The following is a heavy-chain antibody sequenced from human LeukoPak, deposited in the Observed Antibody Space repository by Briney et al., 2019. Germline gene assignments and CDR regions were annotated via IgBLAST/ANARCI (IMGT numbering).Heavy chain of an antibody. CDR2: VWHDGSNR. J-gene: IGHJ4*02. V-gene: IGHV3-33*08. CDR1: GGSISSYY. CDR3: ARELFGSGSCPDY. Sequence: PSETLSLTCTVSGGSISSYYWSWIRQPPGKGLEWVALVWHDGSNRYYSEAVKGRFTISRDNSKNTVYLQINSLRAEDTAVYYCARELFGSGSCPDYWGQGTRVTVSS. D-gene: IGHD3-10*01.